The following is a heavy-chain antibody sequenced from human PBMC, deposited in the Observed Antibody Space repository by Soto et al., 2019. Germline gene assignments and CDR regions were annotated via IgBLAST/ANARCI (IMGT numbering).Heavy chain of an antibody. CDR3: ARGPRGDYVSYYYYYYMDV. J-gene: IGHJ6*03. V-gene: IGHV1-8*02. Sequence: ASVKVSCKASGYTFTGYYMHWVRQAPGQGLEWMGWINPNSGNTGYAQKFQGRVTMTRNTSISTAYMELSSLRSEDTAVYYCARGPRGDYVSYYYYYYMDVWGKGTTVTVSS. CDR2: INPNSGNT. D-gene: IGHD4-17*01. CDR1: GYTFTGYY.